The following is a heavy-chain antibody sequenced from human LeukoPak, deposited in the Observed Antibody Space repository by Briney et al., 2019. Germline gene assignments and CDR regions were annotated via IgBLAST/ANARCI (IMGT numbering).Heavy chain of an antibody. D-gene: IGHD6-13*01. Sequence: SQTLSLTCTVSGGSISSGGYYWSWIRQPPGKGLEWIVYIYHSGSTYYNPSLKSRVTISVDRSKNQFSLKLSSVTAADTAVYYCARQYSSSWYYFAFDIWGQGTMVTVSS. CDR3: ARQYSSSWYYFAFDI. CDR1: GGSISSGGYY. CDR2: IYHSGST. V-gene: IGHV4-30-2*02. J-gene: IGHJ3*02.